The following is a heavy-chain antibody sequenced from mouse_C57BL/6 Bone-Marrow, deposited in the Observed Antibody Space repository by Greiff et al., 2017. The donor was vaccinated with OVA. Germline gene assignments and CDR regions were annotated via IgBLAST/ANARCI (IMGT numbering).Heavy chain of an antibody. V-gene: IGHV1-7*01. CDR3: ASEVPFAY. CDR2: INPSSGYT. Sequence: VQLQESGAELAKPGASVKLSCKASGYTFTSYWMHWVQQRPGQGLEWIGYINPSSGYTKYSQTFKDKATLTADKSSITAYMQLSSLTYEDSAVYYCASEVPFAYWGQGTLVTVSA. CDR1: GYTFTSYW. J-gene: IGHJ3*01.